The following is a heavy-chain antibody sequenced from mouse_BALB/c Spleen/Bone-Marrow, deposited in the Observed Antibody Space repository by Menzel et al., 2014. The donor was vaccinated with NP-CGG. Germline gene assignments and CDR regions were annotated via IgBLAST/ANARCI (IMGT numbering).Heavy chain of an antibody. Sequence: EVKLMESGGGLVQPGGSRKLSCAASGFTFSSFGMHWVRQAPEKGLEWVAYISSGSSTIYYADTVMGRFTISRDNPKNTLFLQMTSLRSEDTAMYYCARSGSSSGHFDYWGQGTTLTVSS. CDR3: ARSGSSSGHFDY. D-gene: IGHD1-1*01. CDR2: ISSGSSTI. J-gene: IGHJ2*01. CDR1: GFTFSSFG. V-gene: IGHV5-17*02.